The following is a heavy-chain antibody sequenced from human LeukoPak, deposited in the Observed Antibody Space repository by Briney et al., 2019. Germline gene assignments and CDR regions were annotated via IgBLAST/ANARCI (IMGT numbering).Heavy chain of an antibody. CDR2: IYASGST. D-gene: IGHD2/OR15-2a*01. J-gene: IGHJ2*01. V-gene: IGHV4-4*07. CDR1: GGSISNYY. Sequence: PSETLSLICTVSGGSISNYYWSWIRQPAGQGLEWIGRIYASGSTDYNPSLKSRVTISVDTSKNQFSLKLSPVTAADTAVYYCARERGPFRGWYFDLWGRGTLVTVSS. CDR3: ARERGPFRGWYFDL.